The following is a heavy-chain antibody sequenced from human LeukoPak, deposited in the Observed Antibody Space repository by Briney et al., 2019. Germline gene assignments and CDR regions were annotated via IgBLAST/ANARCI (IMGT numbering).Heavy chain of an antibody. V-gene: IGHV1-46*01. CDR1: GYTFTSYY. Sequence: GASVKVSCKASGYTFTSYYMHWVRQAPGQGLEWMGIINPSGGSTSYAQKFQGRVTMTRDMPTSTVYMELSSLTSEDTAVYYCASTDIASAGPTYWGQGTLVTVSS. D-gene: IGHD6-13*01. CDR2: INPSGGST. CDR3: ASTDIASAGPTY. J-gene: IGHJ4*02.